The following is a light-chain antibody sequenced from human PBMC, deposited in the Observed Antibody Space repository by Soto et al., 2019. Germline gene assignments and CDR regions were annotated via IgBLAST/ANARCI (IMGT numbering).Light chain of an antibody. CDR2: EVN. V-gene: IGLV2-14*01. CDR3: SSSTTSSTLV. Sequence: QSVLTQPASVSGSPGQSITISCTGTSSDVGGYNYVSWYQQRPGKAPKLMIYEVNNRPSGISNRFSGSKSGNTASLTISGLQAGDEADYYCSSSTTSSTLVFGTGTKVTVL. CDR1: SSDVGGYNY. J-gene: IGLJ1*01.